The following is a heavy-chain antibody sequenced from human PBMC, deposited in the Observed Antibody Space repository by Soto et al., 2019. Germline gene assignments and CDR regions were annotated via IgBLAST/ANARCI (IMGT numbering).Heavy chain of an antibody. CDR1: GFTFSSYA. CDR3: AREKKLHLGELSLDPWFDP. Sequence: GGSLRLSCAASGFTFSSYAMHWVRQAPGKGLEYVSAISSNGGSTYYANSVKGRFTISRDNSKNTLYLQMGSLRAEDMAVYYCAREKKLHLGELSLDPWFDPWGQGTLVTVSS. J-gene: IGHJ5*02. D-gene: IGHD3-16*02. CDR2: ISSNGGST. V-gene: IGHV3-64*01.